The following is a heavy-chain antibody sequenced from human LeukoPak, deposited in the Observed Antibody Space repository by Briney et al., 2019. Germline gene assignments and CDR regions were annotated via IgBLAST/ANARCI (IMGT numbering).Heavy chain of an antibody. Sequence: ASVKVSCKASGGTFSSYAISWVRQAPGQGLEWMGRIIPILGIANYAQKFQGRVTITADKSTSTAYMELSSLRSEDTAVYYCARVAPYYYDSSGYYGYWGQGTLVTVSS. CDR3: ARVAPYYYDSSGYYGY. J-gene: IGHJ4*02. CDR2: IIPILGIA. CDR1: GGTFSSYA. D-gene: IGHD3-22*01. V-gene: IGHV1-69*04.